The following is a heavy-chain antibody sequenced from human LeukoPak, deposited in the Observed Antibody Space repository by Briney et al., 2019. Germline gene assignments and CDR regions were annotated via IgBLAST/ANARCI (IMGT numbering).Heavy chain of an antibody. J-gene: IGHJ3*02. D-gene: IGHD3-3*01. CDR2: INWNGGST. CDR3: VVLRFLEWLPHDAFDI. V-gene: IGHV3-20*04. Sequence: GGSLRLSCAASGFTFSSYWMSWVRQAPGKGLEWVSGINWNGGSTGYADSVKGRFTISRDNAKNSLYLQMNSLRAEDTALYYCVVLRFLEWLPHDAFDIWGQGTMVTVSS. CDR1: GFTFSSYW.